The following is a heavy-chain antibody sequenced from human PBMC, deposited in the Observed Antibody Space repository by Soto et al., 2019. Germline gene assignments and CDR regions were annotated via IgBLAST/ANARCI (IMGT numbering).Heavy chain of an antibody. Sequence: SATLSLTCTVSGGSISSSSYYWGWIRQPPGKGLEWIGSIYYSGSTYSNPSLKSRVTISVDTSKNQFSLKLSSVTAADTAVYYCASHGWFDPWGQGTLVTVSS. CDR1: GGSISSSSYY. J-gene: IGHJ5*02. CDR2: IYYSGST. CDR3: ASHGWFDP. V-gene: IGHV4-39*01.